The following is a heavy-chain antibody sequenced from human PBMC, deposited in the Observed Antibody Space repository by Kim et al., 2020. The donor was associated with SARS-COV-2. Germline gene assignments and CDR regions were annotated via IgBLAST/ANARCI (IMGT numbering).Heavy chain of an antibody. CDR1: GYSFTSYW. CDR3: ARPRHTAMVADDAFDI. D-gene: IGHD5-18*01. Sequence: GESLKISCKGSGYSFTSYWIGWVRQMPGKGLEWMGIIYPGDSDTRYSPSFQGQVTISADKSISTAYLQWSSLKASDTAMYYCARPRHTAMVADDAFDIWGQGTMVTVSS. V-gene: IGHV5-51*01. J-gene: IGHJ3*02. CDR2: IYPGDSDT.